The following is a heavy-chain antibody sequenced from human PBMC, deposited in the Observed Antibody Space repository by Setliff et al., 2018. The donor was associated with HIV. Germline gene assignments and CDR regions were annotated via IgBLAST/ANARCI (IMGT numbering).Heavy chain of an antibody. J-gene: IGHJ2*01. CDR3: ARRLAIGHWYFDI. Sequence: SETLSLTCSVSGGPMRSSSYYWGWIRQPPGKGLEWIGSIYYTGSTYSNPSLKSRLTISEDASKSQFSLTLRSVTAADTAVYYCARRLAIGHWYFDILGRGTLVTVSS. CDR1: GGPMRSSSYY. CDR2: IYYTGST. V-gene: IGHV4-39*01.